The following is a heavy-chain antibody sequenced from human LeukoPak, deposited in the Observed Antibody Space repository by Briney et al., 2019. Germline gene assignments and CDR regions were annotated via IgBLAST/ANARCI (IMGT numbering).Heavy chain of an antibody. V-gene: IGHV4-39*01. CDR2: INRGGHT. CDR3: AGQRAWFGEWAFDY. CDR1: SGSITAIDNHY. D-gene: IGHD3-10*01. J-gene: IGHJ4*02. Sequence: PSETLSLTCSMSSGSITAIDNHYWGWIRQPPGKGLEWIGSINRGGHTYYNPPLESRFTISVDTSKNQFSLMVTSVTAADTDVYYCAGQRAWFGEWAFDYWGPGTLVTVSS.